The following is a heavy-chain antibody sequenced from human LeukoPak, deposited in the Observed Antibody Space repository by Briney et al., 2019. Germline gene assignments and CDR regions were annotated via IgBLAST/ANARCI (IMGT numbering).Heavy chain of an antibody. CDR3: ARGRGYCSGGSCLNYYYYYYMDV. Sequence: SETLSLTCTVSGGSISSNNYYWGWIRQPPGKGLEWIGEINHSGSTNYNPSLKSRVTISVDTSKNQFSLKLSSVTAADTAVYYCARGRGYCSGGSCLNYYYYYYMDVWGKGTTVTVSS. D-gene: IGHD2-15*01. J-gene: IGHJ6*03. CDR1: GGSISSNNYY. V-gene: IGHV4-39*07. CDR2: INHSGST.